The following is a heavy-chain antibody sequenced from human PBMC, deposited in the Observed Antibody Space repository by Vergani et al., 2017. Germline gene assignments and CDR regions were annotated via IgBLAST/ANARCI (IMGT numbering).Heavy chain of an antibody. J-gene: IGHJ5*02. CDR2: ISSSGSTI. V-gene: IGHV3-48*03. CDR1: GFTFSSYE. Sequence: EVQLVESGGGLVQPGGSLRLSCAASGFTFSSYEMNWVRQAPGKGLEWVSYISSSGSTIYYADSVKSRFTISRDNAKNSLYLQMNSLRAEDTAVYYCARAASGIFGVVTNLNWFDPWGQGTLVTVSS. D-gene: IGHD3-3*01. CDR3: ARAASGIFGVVTNLNWFDP.